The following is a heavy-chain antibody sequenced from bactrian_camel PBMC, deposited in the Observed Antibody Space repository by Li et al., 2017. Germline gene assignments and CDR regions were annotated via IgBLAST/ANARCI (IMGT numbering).Heavy chain of an antibody. CDR1: GYPDSIYC. J-gene: IGHJ4*01. CDR2: IDDSGKWT. Sequence: GGGTVHAGGSLTLSCSAPGYPDSIYCMAWFRQPLGKGRFEREMVAVIDDSGKWTSYSDSLKDRFTISKDNANYTVYLQMNNLKPDDTAMYYCAADFGPYCSATFLARRSNFMGQGTQVTVS. V-gene: IGHV3S25*01. D-gene: IGHD2*01.